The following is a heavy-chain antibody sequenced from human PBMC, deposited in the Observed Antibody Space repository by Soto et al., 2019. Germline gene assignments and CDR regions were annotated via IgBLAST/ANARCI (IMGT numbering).Heavy chain of an antibody. V-gene: IGHV1-18*01. CDR1: GYTFTSYG. D-gene: IGHD3-10*01. CDR2: ISAYNCNT. CDR3: ARDLDRVRGTGVGDY. J-gene: IGHJ4*02. Sequence: QVQLVQSGAEVKKPGASVKVSCKASGYTFTSYGISWVRQAPGQGLEWMGWISAYNCNTNYAQKLQGRVTMTTETSTSTAYMELRSLRSDVTAVYYCARDLDRVRGTGVGDYWGQGTLVTVSS.